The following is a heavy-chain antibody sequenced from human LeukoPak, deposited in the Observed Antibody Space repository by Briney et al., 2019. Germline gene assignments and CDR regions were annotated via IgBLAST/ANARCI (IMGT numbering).Heavy chain of an antibody. Sequence: GGSLRLSCATSGFTFSSYGMHWVRQAPGRGLEWVAVISYDGSSKYYADSVKGRFTISRDNSKNTLYLQMNSLRAEDTAVYYCARARSSYGYGDAFDIWGQGTMVTVSS. D-gene: IGHD5-18*01. V-gene: IGHV3-30*03. CDR1: GFTFSSYG. J-gene: IGHJ3*02. CDR2: ISYDGSSK. CDR3: ARARSSYGYGDAFDI.